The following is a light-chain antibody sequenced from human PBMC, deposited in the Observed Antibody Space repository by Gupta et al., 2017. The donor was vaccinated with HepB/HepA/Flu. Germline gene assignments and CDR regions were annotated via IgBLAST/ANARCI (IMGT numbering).Light chain of an antibody. V-gene: IGKV3-20*01. CDR3: QQYGSSLPIT. CDR1: QSVSSSY. Sequence: EIVLTQSPGTLSLSPGERATLSCRASQSVSSSYLAWYQQKPGQAPRLLIYGASSRGTGIPDRFSGSGSGTDVTLTISRLEPEDFAVYYCQQYGSSLPITFGQGTRLEIK. CDR2: GAS. J-gene: IGKJ5*01.